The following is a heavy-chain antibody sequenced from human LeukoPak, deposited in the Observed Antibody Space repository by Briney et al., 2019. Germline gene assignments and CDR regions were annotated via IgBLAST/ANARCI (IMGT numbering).Heavy chain of an antibody. CDR3: AKWAGENRYCSGGSCSVYDAFDI. CDR2: ISGSGGST. Sequence: GGSLRLSCAASGFTFSSYSMNWVRQAPGKGLEWVSAISGSGGSTYYADSVKGRFTISRDNSKNTLYLQMNSLRAEDTAVYYCAKWAGENRYCSGGSCSVYDAFDIWGQGTMVTVSS. D-gene: IGHD2-15*01. J-gene: IGHJ3*02. CDR1: GFTFSSYS. V-gene: IGHV3-23*01.